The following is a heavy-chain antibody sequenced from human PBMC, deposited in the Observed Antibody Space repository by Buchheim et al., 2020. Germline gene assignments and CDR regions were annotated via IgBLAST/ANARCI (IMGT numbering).Heavy chain of an antibody. CDR1: GGTFSSYA. CDR3: ARGGPDFWSGYYSGDYYYGMDV. D-gene: IGHD3-3*01. V-gene: IGHV1-69*04. Sequence: QVQLVQSGAEVKKPGSSVKVSCKASGGTFSSYAISWVRQAPGQGLEWMGRIIPILGIANYAQKFQGRVTITADKSTSTAYMELSSLRSEETAVYYCARGGPDFWSGYYSGDYYYGMDVWGQGTT. CDR2: IIPILGIA. J-gene: IGHJ6*02.